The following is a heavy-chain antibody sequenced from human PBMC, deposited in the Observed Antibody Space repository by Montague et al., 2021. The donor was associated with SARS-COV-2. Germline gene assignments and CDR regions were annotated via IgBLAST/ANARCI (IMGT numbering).Heavy chain of an antibody. CDR3: ARIVPSWLQFDPYCDY. D-gene: IGHD5-24*01. CDR2: SGST. V-gene: IGHV4-59*01. J-gene: IGHJ4*02. Sequence: SGSTNYNPSHKSRVTISVDTSKNQFSLKQRSVTSADTAVYYCARIVPSWLQFDPYCDYGVKGSRVTGSA.